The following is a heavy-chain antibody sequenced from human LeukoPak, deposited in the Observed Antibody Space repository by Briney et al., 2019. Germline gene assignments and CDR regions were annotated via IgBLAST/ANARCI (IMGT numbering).Heavy chain of an antibody. V-gene: IGHV1-46*01. CDR1: GGXFSSYA. CDR2: INPSGGST. Sequence: GASVKVSCKASGGXFSSYAISWVRQAPGQGLEWMGIINPSGGSTSYAQKFQGRVTMTRDTSTSTVYMELSSLRSEDTAVYYCASALSRCGDDCWFDPWGQGTLVPSPQ. J-gene: IGHJ5*02. D-gene: IGHD2-21*02. CDR3: ASALSRCGDDCWFDP.